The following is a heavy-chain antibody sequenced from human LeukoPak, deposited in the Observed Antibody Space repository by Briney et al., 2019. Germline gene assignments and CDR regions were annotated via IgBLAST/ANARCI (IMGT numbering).Heavy chain of an antibody. CDR3: AKGMRRDYYYYMDV. Sequence: PGGSLILSCAASGFSFSNYAMSWVRQAPGKGLEWVSAISGRGANTYYADSVKGRFTISRDNSKNTLYLQMNSLRAEDTAVYYCAKGMRRDYYYYMDVWGKGTTVTVSS. V-gene: IGHV3-23*01. J-gene: IGHJ6*03. CDR1: GFSFSNYA. D-gene: IGHD2-8*01. CDR2: ISGRGANT.